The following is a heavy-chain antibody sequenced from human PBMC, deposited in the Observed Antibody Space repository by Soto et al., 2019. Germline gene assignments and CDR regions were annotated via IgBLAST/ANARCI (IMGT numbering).Heavy chain of an antibody. CDR3: ARDSGSDFYDF. V-gene: IGHV3-33*01. CDR1: GFTFSSYG. Sequence: QVQLVESGGGVVQPGGSLRLSCEASGFTFSSYGMHWVRQAPGKGLEWVAVLWFDGSHKFYADSVKGRFTISRDNSKNTLYLQMNSLRVEDTAVYYCARDSGSDFYDFWGQGTLSPSPQ. D-gene: IGHD5-12*01. CDR2: LWFDGSHK. J-gene: IGHJ4*02.